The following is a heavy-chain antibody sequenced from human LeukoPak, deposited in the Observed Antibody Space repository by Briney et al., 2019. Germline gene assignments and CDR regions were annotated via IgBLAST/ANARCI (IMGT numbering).Heavy chain of an antibody. J-gene: IGHJ4*02. Sequence: ASVKVSCKASGYTFTSYFMHWVRQAPGQGLEWMAMINPSGGSTTYAQKFQGRVTMTRDMSTSTVYMELSSLRSEDTAVYYCARDADYGGNLDYWGQGTLVTVSS. CDR3: ARDADYGGNLDY. CDR2: INPSGGST. V-gene: IGHV1-46*01. D-gene: IGHD4-23*01. CDR1: GYTFTSYF.